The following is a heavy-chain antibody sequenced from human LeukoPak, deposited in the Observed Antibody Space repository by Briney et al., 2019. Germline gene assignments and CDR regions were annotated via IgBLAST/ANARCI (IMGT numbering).Heavy chain of an antibody. D-gene: IGHD1-14*01. Sequence: SGGSLRLSCAASGFTFSSYAMRWVRQAPGKGLEWVSYISSSGSTIYYADSVKGRFTISRDNAKNSLYLQMNSLRAEDTAVYYCAREIPEPDAFDIWGKGQWSPSLQ. CDR2: ISSSGSTI. J-gene: IGHJ3*02. CDR1: GFTFSSYA. V-gene: IGHV3-48*04. CDR3: AREIPEPDAFDI.